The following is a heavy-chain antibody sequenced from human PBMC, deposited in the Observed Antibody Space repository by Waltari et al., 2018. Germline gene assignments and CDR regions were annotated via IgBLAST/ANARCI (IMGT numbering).Heavy chain of an antibody. Sequence: QVQLVQSGAEVTKPGSSVKVSCKASGGTFSSYAISWVRQAPGQGLEWMGGIIPIFGTANYAQKFQGRGTITADESTSTAYMELRSLGAEDAAVYYCARGSGLGWLSDYYGMDVWGQGTTVTVSS. V-gene: IGHV1-69*01. CDR2: IIPIFGTA. D-gene: IGHD3-3*01. CDR1: GGTFSSYA. CDR3: ARGSGLGWLSDYYGMDV. J-gene: IGHJ6*02.